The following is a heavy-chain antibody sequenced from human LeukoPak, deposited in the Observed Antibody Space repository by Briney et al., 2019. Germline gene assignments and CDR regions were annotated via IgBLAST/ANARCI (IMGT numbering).Heavy chain of an antibody. CDR1: GDSVSSNSAA. Sequence: SQTLSLTCAISGDSVSSNSAAWNWIRQSPSRGLEWLGRTYYRSKWYDDYAVSVRSRITINPDTPKNQFSLQLKSVTPEDTAVYYCARAIRPYSGYDYWGQGTPVTVSS. CDR3: ARAIRPYSGYDY. J-gene: IGHJ4*02. D-gene: IGHD5-12*01. CDR2: TYYRSKWYD. V-gene: IGHV6-1*01.